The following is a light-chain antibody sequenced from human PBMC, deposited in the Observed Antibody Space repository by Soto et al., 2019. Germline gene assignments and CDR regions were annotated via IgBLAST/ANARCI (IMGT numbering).Light chain of an antibody. CDR1: SSDVGGYNY. J-gene: IGLJ1*01. V-gene: IGLV2-14*01. CDR2: EVS. Sequence: QSALTQPASVSGSPGQSITISCTGTSSDVGGYNYVSWYQQHPGKAPKLMIYEVSNRPSGVSNRFSGSKSGNTASLTISGLRAEDEADYYCNSYTTSSTLYVFGTGTKLTVL. CDR3: NSYTTSSTLYV.